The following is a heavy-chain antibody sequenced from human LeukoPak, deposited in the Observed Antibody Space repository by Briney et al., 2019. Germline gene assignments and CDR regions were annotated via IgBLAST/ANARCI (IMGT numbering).Heavy chain of an antibody. CDR1: GYTFSSYG. CDR3: ARGGYCSGGSCYSRLMCDF. J-gene: IGHJ4*02. Sequence: GASVKVSCKASGYTFSSYGINWVRQAPGQGLEWMGWISAXNGDTDYAQKVQGRVTMTTDTSTSTAYMELRSLRSDDTAVYYCARGGYCSGGSCYSRLMCDFWGQGTLVTVSS. V-gene: IGHV1-18*01. CDR2: ISAXNGDT. D-gene: IGHD2-15*01.